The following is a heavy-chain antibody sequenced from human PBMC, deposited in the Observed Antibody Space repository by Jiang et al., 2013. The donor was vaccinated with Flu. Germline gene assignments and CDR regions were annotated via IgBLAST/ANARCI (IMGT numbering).Heavy chain of an antibody. Sequence: KPTQTLTLTCTFSGFSLSTSGVGVGWIRQPPGKALEWLALIYWDDDKRNSPSLKSRLTITKDTSKNQVVLTMTNMDPVDTATYYCARLPGIAVAGPYNWFDPWGQGTLVTVSS. V-gene: IGHV2-5*02. CDR3: ARLPGIAVAGPYNWFDP. CDR1: GFSLSTSGVG. D-gene: IGHD6-19*01. J-gene: IGHJ5*02. CDR2: IYWDDDK.